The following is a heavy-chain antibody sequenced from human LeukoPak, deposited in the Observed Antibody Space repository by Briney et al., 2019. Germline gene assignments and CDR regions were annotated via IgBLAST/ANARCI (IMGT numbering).Heavy chain of an antibody. Sequence: GGSLRLSCAASGFTFSTFALTWVRRARGKGLEWVAFIRYDGSNKYYADSVKGRFTISRDNSKNTLYLQMNSLRAEDTAVYYCAKDGGSYFDYWGQGTLVTVSS. D-gene: IGHD2-15*01. V-gene: IGHV3-30*02. J-gene: IGHJ4*02. CDR3: AKDGGSYFDY. CDR1: GFTFSTFA. CDR2: IRYDGSNK.